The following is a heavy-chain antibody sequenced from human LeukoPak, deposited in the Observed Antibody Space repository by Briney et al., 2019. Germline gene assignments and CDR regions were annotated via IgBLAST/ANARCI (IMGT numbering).Heavy chain of an antibody. D-gene: IGHD3-3*01. CDR1: AFTFVDYG. CDR3: TRDEVFWSGSIFDY. J-gene: IGHJ4*02. CDR2: IKSRAYGGTS. V-gene: IGHV3-49*04. Sequence: GRSLRLSCTSSAFTFVDYGLSWVRQAPGKGLEWVGLIKSRAYGGTSEYAASVKGRFTISRDDSKNIAYLQMNSLKTEDTAVYYCTRDEVFWSGSIFDYWGQGTLVTVS.